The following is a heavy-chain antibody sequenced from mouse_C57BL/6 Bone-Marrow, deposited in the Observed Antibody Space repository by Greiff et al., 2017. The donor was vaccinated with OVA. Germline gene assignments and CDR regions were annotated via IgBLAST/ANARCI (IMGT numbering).Heavy chain of an antibody. CDR3: TRTIYYGNLDAMDY. CDR2: IYPGDGDT. J-gene: IGHJ4*01. V-gene: IGHV1-82*01. D-gene: IGHD2-1*01. CDR1: GYAFSSSW. Sequence: VQLQQSGPELVKPGASVKISCKASGYAFSSSWMNWVKQRPGKGLEWIGRIYPGDGDTNYNGKFKGKATLTADKSSSTAYMQLSSLTSEDSAVYYCTRTIYYGNLDAMDYWGQGTSVTVSS.